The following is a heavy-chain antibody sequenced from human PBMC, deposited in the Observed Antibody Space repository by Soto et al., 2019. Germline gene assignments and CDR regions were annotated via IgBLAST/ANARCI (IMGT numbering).Heavy chain of an antibody. Sequence: LSLTCAVYGGSFSGYCWSWIRQPPGKGLEWIGEINHSGSTNYNPSLKSRVTISVDTSKNQFSLKLSSVNAADTAVYYCARVIGRYFKALDYWGQGTLVTVSS. J-gene: IGHJ4*02. D-gene: IGHD3-16*02. V-gene: IGHV4-34*01. CDR2: INHSGST. CDR3: ARVIGRYFKALDY. CDR1: GGSFSGYC.